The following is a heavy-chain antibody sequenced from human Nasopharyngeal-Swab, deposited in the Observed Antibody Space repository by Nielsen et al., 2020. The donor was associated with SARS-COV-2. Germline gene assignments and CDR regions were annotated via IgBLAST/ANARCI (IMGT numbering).Heavy chain of an antibody. CDR2: IYYSGNT. V-gene: IGHV4-59*01. D-gene: IGHD6-19*01. J-gene: IGHJ5*02. CDR1: GGSISSYY. CDR3: ARAIAVAGRWFDP. Sequence: GSLRLSCTVSGGSISSYYWSWIRQPPGKGLEWIGYIYYSGNTNYNPSLKSRVTISVDTSKNQFSLKLSSVTAADTAVYYCARAIAVAGRWFDPWGQGTLVTVSS.